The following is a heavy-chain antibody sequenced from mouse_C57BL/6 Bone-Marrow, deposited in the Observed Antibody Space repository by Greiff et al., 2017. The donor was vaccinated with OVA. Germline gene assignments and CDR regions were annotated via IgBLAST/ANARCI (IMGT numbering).Heavy chain of an antibody. CDR3: ARSGIYYYGSSYYYAMDY. D-gene: IGHD1-1*01. CDR2: INPSSGYT. CDR1: GYTFTSYT. J-gene: IGHJ4*01. V-gene: IGHV1-4*01. Sequence: VQGVESGAELARPGASVKMSCKASGYTFTSYTMHWVKQRPGQGLEWIGYINPSSGYTKYNQKFKDKATLTADKSSSTAYMQLSSLTSEDSAVYYCARSGIYYYGSSYYYAMDYWGQGTSVTVSS.